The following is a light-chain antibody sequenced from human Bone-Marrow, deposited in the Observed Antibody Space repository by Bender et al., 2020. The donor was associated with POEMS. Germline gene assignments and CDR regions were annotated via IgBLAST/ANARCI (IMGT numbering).Light chain of an antibody. V-gene: IGLV3-25*03. CDR2: KDS. Sequence: SYELTQPPSVSVSPGQTARITCSGDALPKQYAYWYQQKPGQAPVLVIYKDSERPSGIPERFSGSSSGTTVTLTISGVQAEDEADYYCQSADSNGFYVFGTGTKVTVL. CDR3: QSADSNGFYV. CDR1: ALPKQY. J-gene: IGLJ1*01.